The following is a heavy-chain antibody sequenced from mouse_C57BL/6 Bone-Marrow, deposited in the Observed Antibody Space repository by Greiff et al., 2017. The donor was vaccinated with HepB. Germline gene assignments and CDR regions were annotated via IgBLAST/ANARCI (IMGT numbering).Heavy chain of an antibody. J-gene: IGHJ2*01. CDR3: ARELGDGYFDY. CDR2: ISDGGSYT. D-gene: IGHD2-3*01. V-gene: IGHV5-4*01. Sequence: EVHLVESGGGLVKPGGSLKLSCAASGFTFSSYAMSWVRQTPEKRLEWVATISDGGSYTYYPDNVKGRFTISRDNAKNNLYLQMSHLKSEDTAMYYCARELGDGYFDYWGQGTTLTVSS. CDR1: GFTFSSYA.